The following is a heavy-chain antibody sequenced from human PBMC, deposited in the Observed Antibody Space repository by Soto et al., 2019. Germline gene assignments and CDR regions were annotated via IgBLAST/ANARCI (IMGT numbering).Heavy chain of an antibody. D-gene: IGHD6-13*01. CDR1: GYTFTSYA. J-gene: IGHJ4*02. V-gene: IGHV1-3*01. CDR3: ARDLGKQLPFDY. CDR2: INAGNGNT. Sequence: QVQLVQSGAEVKKPGASVKGSCKASGYTFTSYAMHWVRQAPGQRLEWMGWINAGNGNTKYSQKFQGRVTITRDTSASTAYMELSSLRSEDTAVYYCARDLGKQLPFDYWGQGTLVTVSS.